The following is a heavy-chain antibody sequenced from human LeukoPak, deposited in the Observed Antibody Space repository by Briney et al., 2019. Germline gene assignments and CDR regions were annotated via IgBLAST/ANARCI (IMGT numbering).Heavy chain of an antibody. CDR1: VYSFNKFG. Sequence: VASVKVSCKASVYSFNKFGISWVRQAPGQGLEWMGWISGYSGKTDSAQKLQDRVTMTTDNSTSTAYLELRSLRADDTAVYFCVRVGSAYGDPVEFDLWGQGNLVTVSA. J-gene: IGHJ5*02. D-gene: IGHD2-21*01. CDR3: VRVGSAYGDPVEFDL. CDR2: ISGYSGKT. V-gene: IGHV1-18*01.